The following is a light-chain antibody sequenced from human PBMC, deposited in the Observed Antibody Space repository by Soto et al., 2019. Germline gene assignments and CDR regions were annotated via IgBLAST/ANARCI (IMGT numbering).Light chain of an antibody. Sequence: SDELTQPPSVSVAPGKTARITCGGNNIGSKSVHWYQQKPGQAPVLVIYYDSDRPSGIPERCSGSNSGNTATLTISRVEAGDEADYYCQVWDSSSDHPVFGGGTTLTVL. J-gene: IGLJ2*01. V-gene: IGLV3-21*04. CDR1: NIGSKS. CDR2: YDS. CDR3: QVWDSSSDHPV.